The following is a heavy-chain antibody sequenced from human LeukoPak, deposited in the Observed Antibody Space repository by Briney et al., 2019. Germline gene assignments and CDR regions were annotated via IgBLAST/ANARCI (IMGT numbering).Heavy chain of an antibody. D-gene: IGHD2-15*01. Sequence: GGSLRLSCAASGFTVSSNYMSWVRQAPGKGLEWVSVIYSGGSTYYADSVKGRFTISRDNSKNTLYLQMNSLRAEDTAVYYCARVGSVVAAHFDYWGQGTLVTVS. CDR3: ARVGSVVAAHFDY. CDR2: IYSGGST. CDR1: GFTVSSNY. J-gene: IGHJ4*02. V-gene: IGHV3-53*01.